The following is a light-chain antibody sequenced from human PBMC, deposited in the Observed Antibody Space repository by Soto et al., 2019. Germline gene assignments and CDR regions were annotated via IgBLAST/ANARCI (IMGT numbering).Light chain of an antibody. V-gene: IGKV1-5*01. CDR1: QTITRW. Sequence: DIQMTQSPSTLSASVGDRVTITCRASQTITRWMAWSQQKPGKAPKLLIYDASTLESGVPSRFSGSRSGTEFTLTISSLQPDDFATYYCQQYNSYSWTFGQGTKVDI. CDR3: QQYNSYSWT. CDR2: DAS. J-gene: IGKJ1*01.